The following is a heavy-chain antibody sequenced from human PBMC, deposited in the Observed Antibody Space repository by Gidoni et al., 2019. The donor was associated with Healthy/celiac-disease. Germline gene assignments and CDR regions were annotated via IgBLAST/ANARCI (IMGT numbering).Heavy chain of an antibody. V-gene: IGHV3-15*01. CDR1: GFTFSNAW. CDR2: IKSKTDGGTT. J-gene: IGHJ3*02. D-gene: IGHD3-9*01. Sequence: EVQLVESGGGLVKPGGSLRLSCAASGFTFSNAWMSWVRQAPGKGLEWVGRIKSKTDGGTTDYAAPVKGRFTISRDDSKNTLYLQMNSLKTEDTAVYYCTTESPLRYFDWKRLTDAFDIWGQGTMVTVSS. CDR3: TTESPLRYFDWKRLTDAFDI.